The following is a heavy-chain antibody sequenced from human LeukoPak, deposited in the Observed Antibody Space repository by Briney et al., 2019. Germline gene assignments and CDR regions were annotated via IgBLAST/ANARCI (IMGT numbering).Heavy chain of an antibody. J-gene: IGHJ5*02. CDR1: DGSISSGDYY. Sequence: SETLSLTCTVSDGSISSGDYYWSWIRQPPGKGLEWIAYMYYSGSTYYNPSLKSRVTMLADTSKNQLSLKLSSVTAADTAVYYCARPYYYDSRIDPWGQGILVTVSS. D-gene: IGHD3-22*01. V-gene: IGHV4-30-4*01. CDR2: MYYSGST. CDR3: ARPYYYDSRIDP.